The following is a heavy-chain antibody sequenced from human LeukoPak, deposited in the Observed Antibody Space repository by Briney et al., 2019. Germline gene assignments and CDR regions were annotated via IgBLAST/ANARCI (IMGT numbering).Heavy chain of an antibody. CDR3: ARTTEAHSWQTRYYSYYMDV. D-gene: IGHD6-13*01. CDR1: GFTFSSYW. V-gene: IGHV3-7*01. Sequence: GGSLRLSCVASGFTFSSYWMTWVRQAPGKGLEWVANMRQDGNEKYYVDSVRGRFTISRDNAKNSLYLQMNSLRAEDTAVYYCARTTEAHSWQTRYYSYYMDVWGKGTTVTVSS. J-gene: IGHJ6*03. CDR2: MRQDGNEK.